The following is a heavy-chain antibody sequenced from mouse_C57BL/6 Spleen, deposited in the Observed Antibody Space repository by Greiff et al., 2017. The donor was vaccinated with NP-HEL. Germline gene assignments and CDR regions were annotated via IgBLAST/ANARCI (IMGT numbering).Heavy chain of an antibody. J-gene: IGHJ2*01. V-gene: IGHV5-6*01. CDR2: ISSGGSYT. CDR3: ARHEEYGFFDY. D-gene: IGHD2-10*02. CDR1: GFTFSSYG. Sequence: EVNVVESGGDLVKPGGSLKLSCAASGFTFSSYGMSWVRQTPDKRLEWVATISSGGSYTYYPDSVKGRFTISRDNAKNTLYLQMSSLKSEDTAMYYCARHEEYGFFDYWGQGTTLTVSS.